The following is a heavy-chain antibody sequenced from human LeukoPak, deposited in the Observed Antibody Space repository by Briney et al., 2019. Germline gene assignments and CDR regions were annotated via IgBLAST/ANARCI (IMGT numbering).Heavy chain of an antibody. CDR2: ITNDGSST. CDR1: GLTFSSHW. J-gene: IGHJ3*02. CDR3: ARDYGDGNAFDI. D-gene: IGHD4-17*01. V-gene: IGHV3-74*01. Sequence: GGSLRLSCAASGLTFSSHWMHWVRQAPGKGLVWVSRITNDGSSTTYADSVKGRFTISRDNSKNTLYLQMNSLRAEDTAVYYCARDYGDGNAFDIWGQGTMVTVSS.